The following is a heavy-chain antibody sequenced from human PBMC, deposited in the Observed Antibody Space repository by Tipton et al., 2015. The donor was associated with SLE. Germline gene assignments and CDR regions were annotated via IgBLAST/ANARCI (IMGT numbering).Heavy chain of an antibody. J-gene: IGHJ5*02. V-gene: IGHV4-59*12. CDR3: ARENPAWFDP. CDR2: IYYSGST. CDR1: GGSISSYY. D-gene: IGHD1-14*01. Sequence: LRLSCTVSGGSISSYYWSWIRQPPGKGLEWVGYIYYSGSTNYNPSLKSRVTISVDTSKNQFSLKLSSVTAADTAVYYCARENPAWFDPWGQGTLVTVSS.